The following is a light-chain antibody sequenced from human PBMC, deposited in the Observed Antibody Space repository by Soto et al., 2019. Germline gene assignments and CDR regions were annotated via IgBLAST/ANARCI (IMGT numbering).Light chain of an antibody. V-gene: IGKV3-20*01. Sequence: EIVLTQSAGTLSLSPGERATLSCGASQSLTDGFLAWYQQKHGQALRLLIYGISNRATGIPDRFSGGGSGTDFTLTISRLEPEDIAVYYCQQYGTAPFTFGQGTKVEIK. CDR1: QSLTDGF. CDR3: QQYGTAPFT. CDR2: GIS. J-gene: IGKJ2*01.